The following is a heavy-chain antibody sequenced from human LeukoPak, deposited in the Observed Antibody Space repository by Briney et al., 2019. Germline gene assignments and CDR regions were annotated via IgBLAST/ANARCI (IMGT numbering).Heavy chain of an antibody. J-gene: IGHJ4*02. Sequence: TGGSLRLSCAASGLTFSSHWMHWVRQVPGKGPEWVAIISFDGRTKFYADSVKGRFTISRDNSKSTLYLEMNSLGPGDTAVYYCVRGGSYESDGHWGQGTLVTVSS. CDR1: GLTFSSHW. V-gene: IGHV3-30*03. D-gene: IGHD3-22*01. CDR3: VRGGSYESDGH. CDR2: ISFDGRTK.